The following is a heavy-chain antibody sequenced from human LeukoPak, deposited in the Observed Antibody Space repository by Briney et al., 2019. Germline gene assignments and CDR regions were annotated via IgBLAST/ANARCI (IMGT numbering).Heavy chain of an antibody. D-gene: IGHD5-24*01. CDR1: GGSISRSNYF. Sequence: SETLSLTCSVSGGSISRSNYFRGWIRQPPGMGPEWVGSIFYRGTTYYNPSLQSRVTISVDTSRNHFSLRLSSVTAADTAVYYCARHEEEDGYNAKTPDYWGQGTLVTVSS. CDR3: ARHEEEDGYNAKTPDY. CDR2: IFYRGTT. J-gene: IGHJ4*02. V-gene: IGHV4-39*01.